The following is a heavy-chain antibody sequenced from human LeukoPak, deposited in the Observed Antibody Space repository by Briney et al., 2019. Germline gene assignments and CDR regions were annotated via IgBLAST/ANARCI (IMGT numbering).Heavy chain of an antibody. V-gene: IGHV3-23*01. J-gene: IGHJ4*02. D-gene: IGHD3-22*01. CDR2: FSDSGGST. Sequence: PGGSLRLSCATFGFTFSSYAISWVRQAPGKGLEWVSTFSDSGGSTYYADSVKGRFTISRDNSKNTLYLQMNSLRAEDTAVYYCAKGRSGYDYWGQGTLVTVSS. CDR3: AKGRSGYDY. CDR1: GFTFSSYA.